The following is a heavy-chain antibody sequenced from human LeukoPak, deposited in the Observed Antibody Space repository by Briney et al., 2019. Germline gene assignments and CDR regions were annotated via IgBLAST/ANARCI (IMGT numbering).Heavy chain of an antibody. CDR3: ARGRGDIVVVPAVSHHQQYYFDY. J-gene: IGHJ4*02. Sequence: SETLSLTCAVYGGSFSGYYWSWIRQPPGKGLEWIGEINHSGTTNYNPSLKSRVTISVDTSKNQFSLKLSSVTAADTAVYYCARGRGDIVVVPAVSHHQQYYFDYWGQGTLVTVSS. V-gene: IGHV4-34*01. CDR2: INHSGTT. D-gene: IGHD2-2*01. CDR1: GGSFSGYY.